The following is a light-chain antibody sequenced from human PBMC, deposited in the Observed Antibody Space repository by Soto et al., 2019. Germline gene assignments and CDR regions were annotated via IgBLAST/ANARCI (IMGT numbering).Light chain of an antibody. CDR3: QQYNSYSQFT. J-gene: IGKJ3*01. CDR1: QSIKNW. V-gene: IGKV1-5*03. Sequence: DIQMTQSPSTLSASVGDRVTITCRASQSIKNWLAWYQQKPGEAPKLLIYKASTLESGVPSRFSVSGSGTEFTLTISCLQPDDVATYYCQQYNSYSQFTFGPGTKVDIK. CDR2: KAS.